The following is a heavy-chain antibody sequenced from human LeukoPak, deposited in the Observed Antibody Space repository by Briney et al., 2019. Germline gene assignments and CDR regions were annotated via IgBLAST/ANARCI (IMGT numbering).Heavy chain of an antibody. CDR1: GFTFSTFA. CDR2: VSSNGGST. D-gene: IGHD3-16*01. Sequence: GGSLRLSCSVSGFTFSTFAMHWVRQAPGKGLEYVSGVSSNGGSTYYGDSVKGRFTISRDNFQSTLYLQMSSLRPEDTAMYFCVKDLGLILRDPINFEYWGRGTPVTVSS. CDR3: VKDLGLILRDPINFEY. V-gene: IGHV3-64D*06. J-gene: IGHJ4*02.